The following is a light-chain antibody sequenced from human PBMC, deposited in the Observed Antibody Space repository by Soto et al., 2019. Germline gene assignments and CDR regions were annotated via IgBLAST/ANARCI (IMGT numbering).Light chain of an antibody. Sequence: DIQMTQFPSSLSASVGDRVTITCRASQGIGNDLGWYQHKPGKAPKRLIFSASTLDSGVPSRFSGGGFGTEFTLTISSLQPEDFATYYYLHHYNYPLTLGGGTKVEIK. CDR1: QGIGND. CDR3: LHHYNYPLT. CDR2: SAS. V-gene: IGKV1-17*01. J-gene: IGKJ4*01.